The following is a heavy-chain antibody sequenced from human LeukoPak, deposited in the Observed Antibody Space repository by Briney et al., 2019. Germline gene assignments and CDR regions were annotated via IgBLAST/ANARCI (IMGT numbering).Heavy chain of an antibody. Sequence: GGSLRLFCAASGFTFSTYEMNWGRQAPGKGLEWVSYINSRGNTKHYSDSVKGRFTVSRDNAKNSLYLQMNSLRAEDTAMYYCARDQNWSPDWWGQGTLVTVSS. V-gene: IGHV3-48*03. D-gene: IGHD1-1*01. CDR3: ARDQNWSPDW. J-gene: IGHJ4*02. CDR1: GFTFSTYE. CDR2: INSRGNTK.